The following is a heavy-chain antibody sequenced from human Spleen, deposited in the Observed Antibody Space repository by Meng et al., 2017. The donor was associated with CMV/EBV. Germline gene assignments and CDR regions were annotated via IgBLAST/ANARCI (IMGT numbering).Heavy chain of an antibody. D-gene: IGHD3-3*01. J-gene: IGHJ4*02. Sequence: GGSLRLSCAASGFTFSRYWMSWVRQAPGKGLEWVANIKQDGSEKNYEDSVKGRFTISRDNVKNSLYLQMNSLRAEDTAVYYCARDGQFWSGSPLGYWGQGTLVTVSS. CDR3: ARDGQFWSGSPLGY. CDR1: GFTFSRYW. CDR2: IKQDGSEK. V-gene: IGHV3-7*01.